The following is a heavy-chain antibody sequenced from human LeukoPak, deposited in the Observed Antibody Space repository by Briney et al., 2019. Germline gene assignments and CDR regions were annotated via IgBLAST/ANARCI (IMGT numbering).Heavy chain of an antibody. V-gene: IGHV4-39*07. J-gene: IGHJ4*02. D-gene: IGHD3-10*01. CDR1: GGSISSSSYY. CDR3: ARDRELGY. Sequence: PSETLSLTCTVSGGSISSSSYYWGWIRQPPGKGLEWVGSIYYGGSAYYNPSLKSRVTISIDTSKNQFSLKLTSVTAADTAVYYCARDRELGYWGQGTLVTVSS. CDR2: IYYGGSA.